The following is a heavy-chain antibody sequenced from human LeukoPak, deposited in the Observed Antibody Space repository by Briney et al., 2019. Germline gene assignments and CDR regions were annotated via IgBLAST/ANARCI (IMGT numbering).Heavy chain of an antibody. Sequence: GGSLSLSCAASGFTLSDYYMSWIPRAPGKGLEWVSYISSSGSTIYYADSVKGRFTISRDNAKNSLYLQMNSLSAEDTAVYYCPSYNSNSNYWGQGTLVTVSS. V-gene: IGHV3-11*01. J-gene: IGHJ4*02. CDR1: GFTLSDYY. D-gene: IGHD4-11*01. CDR3: PSYNSNSNY. CDR2: ISSSGSTI.